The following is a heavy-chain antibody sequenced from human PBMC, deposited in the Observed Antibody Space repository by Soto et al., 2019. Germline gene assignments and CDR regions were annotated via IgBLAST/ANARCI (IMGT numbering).Heavy chain of an antibody. J-gene: IGHJ6*02. CDR2: IKSKTDGGTP. CDR3: TKASEQLVPSLGRMDV. D-gene: IGHD6-13*01. Sequence: GRSMRLCNAAFGFSFSNAWMSWVRQATGKWLEWVCRIKSKTDGGTPDYAAPVTGRVTISRDDSKNTLYLQMNSLKTEDTAVYYCTKASEQLVPSLGRMDVWGQGTTVTVSS. CDR1: GFSFSNAW. V-gene: IGHV3-15*01.